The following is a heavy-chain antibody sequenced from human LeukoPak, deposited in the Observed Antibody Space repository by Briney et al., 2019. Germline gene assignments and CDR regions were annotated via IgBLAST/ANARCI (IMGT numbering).Heavy chain of an antibody. V-gene: IGHV1-69*13. J-gene: IGHJ6*03. D-gene: IGHD6-19*01. CDR3: ARAPYSSGGSTNYYYYYYMDV. Sequence: GASVKVSCKASGGTFSSYAINWVRQAPGQGLEWMGGIIPMFGAANYAQKFQGRVTITADESTSTAYMELSSLRSEDTAVYYCARAPYSSGGSTNYYYYYYMDVWGKGTTVTVSS. CDR1: GGTFSSYA. CDR2: IIPMFGAA.